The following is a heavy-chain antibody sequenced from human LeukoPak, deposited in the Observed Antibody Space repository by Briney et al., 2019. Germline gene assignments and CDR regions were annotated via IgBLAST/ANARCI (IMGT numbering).Heavy chain of an antibody. V-gene: IGHV4-59*01. CDR1: GGSISNYY. J-gene: IGHJ2*01. Sequence: SETLSLTFSVSGGSISNYYWNWIRQPPGKGLEWIGTLYNSGSTTYNPSLKSRITISVDTSKNQFSLKLASVTAADTAVYYCARDYNSVTHWFFDLWGRGTLVTVSP. CDR3: ARDYNSVTHWFFDL. CDR2: LYNSGST. D-gene: IGHD4-17*01.